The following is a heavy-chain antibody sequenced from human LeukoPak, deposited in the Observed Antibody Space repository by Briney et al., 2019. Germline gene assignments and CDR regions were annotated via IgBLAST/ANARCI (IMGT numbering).Heavy chain of an antibody. J-gene: IGHJ4*02. CDR2: INPNSGGT. CDR1: GYTFTGYY. D-gene: IGHD2-21*02. Sequence: ASVKVSCKASGYTFTGYYMHWVRQAPGQGLEWMGWINPNSGGTNYAQEFQGRVTMTRDTSISTAYMELSRLRSDDTAVYYCARALDCGGDCSLQLDYWGQGTLVTVSS. V-gene: IGHV1-2*02. CDR3: ARALDCGGDCSLQLDY.